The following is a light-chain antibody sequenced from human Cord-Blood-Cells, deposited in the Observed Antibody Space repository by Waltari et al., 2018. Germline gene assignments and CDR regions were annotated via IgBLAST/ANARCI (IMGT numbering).Light chain of an antibody. V-gene: IGLV2-14*03. CDR3: SSYTSSSIWV. CDR2: DVS. J-gene: IGLJ3*02. CDR1: SSDVGGYNY. Sequence: QSALTQPASESGSPGQSITISCTGTSSDVGGYNYVSWYQQHPGKAPKLMIYDVSTRPSGVSNRFSGSKSGNTASLTISGLQAEDEADYYCSSYTSSSIWVFGGGTKLTVL.